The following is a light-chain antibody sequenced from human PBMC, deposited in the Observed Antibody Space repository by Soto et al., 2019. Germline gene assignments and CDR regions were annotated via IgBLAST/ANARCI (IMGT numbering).Light chain of an antibody. V-gene: IGKV3-20*01. CDR1: QSVSNNY. Sequence: EIVLTQSPGTLSLSPGERATLSCRASQSVSNNYLAWYQQKPGQAPRLLIYGASNRATGIPDRFSGSGSGTDFTLTISRLEPEDVATYYCQKYDRAPTFGPGTKVDIK. J-gene: IGKJ1*01. CDR3: QKYDRAPT. CDR2: GAS.